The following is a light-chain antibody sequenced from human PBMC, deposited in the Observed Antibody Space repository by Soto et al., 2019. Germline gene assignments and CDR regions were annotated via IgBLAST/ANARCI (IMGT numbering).Light chain of an antibody. CDR3: SSYTSSSTRV. J-gene: IGLJ2*01. V-gene: IGLV2-14*01. CDR1: SSDVGGYNY. Sequence: QSALTQPASVSGSPGQSITISCTGNSSDVGGYNYVSWYQQHPGKAPKLMIYEVSKRPSGVSNRFSGSKSGNTASLTISGLQVEDEADYYCSSYTSSSTRVFGGGTKLTVL. CDR2: EVS.